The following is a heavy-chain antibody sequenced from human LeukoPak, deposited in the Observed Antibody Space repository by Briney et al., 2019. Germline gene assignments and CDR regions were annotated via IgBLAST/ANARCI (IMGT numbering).Heavy chain of an antibody. V-gene: IGHV3-23*01. CDR2: ITGSGSNT. J-gene: IGHJ4*02. Sequence: GGSLRLSCAASGFTLSSYAMSWVRQAPGKGLEWVSSITGSGSNTFYADSVKGRFTIARDNSKNTLYMQMNSLRAEDTAVYYCARRGSSSYYFDFWGQGTLVTVSS. CDR3: ARRGSSSYYFDF. D-gene: IGHD6-6*01. CDR1: GFTLSSYA.